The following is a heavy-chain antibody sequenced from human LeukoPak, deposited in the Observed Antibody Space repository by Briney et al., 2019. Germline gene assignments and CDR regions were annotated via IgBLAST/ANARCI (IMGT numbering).Heavy chain of an antibody. V-gene: IGHV3-30-3*01. D-gene: IGHD6-13*01. J-gene: IGHJ4*02. CDR2: ISYDGSNK. CDR3: ARDGGAAAGRPFDY. Sequence: GGSLRLSCAASGFTFSSYAMHWVRRAPGKGLEWVAVISYDGSNKYYADSVKGRFTISRDNSKNTLYLQMNSLRAEDTAVYYCARDGGAAAGRPFDYWGQGTLVTVSS. CDR1: GFTFSSYA.